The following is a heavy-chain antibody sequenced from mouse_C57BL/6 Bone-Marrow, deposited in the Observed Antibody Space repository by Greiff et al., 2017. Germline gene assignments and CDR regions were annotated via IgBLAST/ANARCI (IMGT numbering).Heavy chain of an antibody. CDR2: IRSKSSNYAT. Sequence: EVMLVESGGGLVQPKGSLKLSCAASGFTFNTYAMHWVRQAPGKGLEWVARIRSKSSNYATYYADSVKDRFTISRDDSQSMLYLQMNILKAEDSAMYYCVRGLAWFAYWGQGTLVTVSA. J-gene: IGHJ3*01. CDR1: GFTFNTYA. D-gene: IGHD4-1*01. CDR3: VRGLAWFAY. V-gene: IGHV10-3*01.